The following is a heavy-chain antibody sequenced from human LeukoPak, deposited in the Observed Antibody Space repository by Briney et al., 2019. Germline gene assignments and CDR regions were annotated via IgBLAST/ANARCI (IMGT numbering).Heavy chain of an antibody. CDR3: ATVSVVWLVSSDPEYFQH. CDR2: FYPEDGET. J-gene: IGHJ1*01. D-gene: IGHD6-19*01. Sequence: ASVTVSCKVPGYTLTELSMHWVRQAPGKGLEWMGGFYPEDGETIYAQKFQGRVTMTEDTSTDTAYMELSSLRSEDTAVYYCATVSVVWLVSSDPEYFQHWGQGTLVTVSS. CDR1: GYTLTELS. V-gene: IGHV1-24*01.